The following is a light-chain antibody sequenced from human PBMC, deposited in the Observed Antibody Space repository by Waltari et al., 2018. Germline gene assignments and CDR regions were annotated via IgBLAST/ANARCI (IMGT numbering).Light chain of an antibody. CDR1: QSVGRA. J-gene: IGKJ1*01. CDR3: QMYVRLPVT. V-gene: IGKV3-20*01. CDR2: DAS. Sequence: IVLTQSPGTLALYPGERATLSCRGSQSVGRALAWYQQKPGQAPRLLIYDASSRATGIPDRFSGSGSGTDFSLTISSVEPEDFAVYYCQMYVRLPVTFGQGTKVEVK.